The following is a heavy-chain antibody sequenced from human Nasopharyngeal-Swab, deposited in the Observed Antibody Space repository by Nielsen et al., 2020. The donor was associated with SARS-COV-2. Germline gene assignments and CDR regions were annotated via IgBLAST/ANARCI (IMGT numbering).Heavy chain of an antibody. J-gene: IGHJ5*02. CDR3: ARRAARDGYNYEVDP. V-gene: IGHV5-51*01. D-gene: IGHD5-24*01. CDR2: IYPGDSDT. Sequence: GESLKISCKGSGYSFTSYWIGWVRQMPGKGLEWMGTIYPGDSDTRYSPSFQGQVTISADKSISTAYLQWSSLKASDTAMYYCARRAARDGYNYEVDPWGQGTLVTVSS. CDR1: GYSFTSYW.